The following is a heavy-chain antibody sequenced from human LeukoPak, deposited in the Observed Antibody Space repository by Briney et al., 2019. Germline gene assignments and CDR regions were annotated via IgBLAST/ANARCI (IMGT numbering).Heavy chain of an antibody. J-gene: IGHJ4*02. D-gene: IGHD3-22*01. V-gene: IGHV1-24*01. Sequence: ALVKVSCKVSGYTLTELSMHWLRQAPGKGLEWMGGFDPEDGETIYAQKFQGRVTMTEDTSTDTAYMELSSLRSEDRAVYYCATIERRDYYDSSGYYDYWGQGTLVTVSS. CDR1: GYTLTELS. CDR3: ATIERRDYYDSSGYYDY. CDR2: FDPEDGET.